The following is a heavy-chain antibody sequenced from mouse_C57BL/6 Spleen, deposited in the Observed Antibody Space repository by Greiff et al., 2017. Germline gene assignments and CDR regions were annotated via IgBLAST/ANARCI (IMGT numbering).Heavy chain of an antibody. CDR1: GYTFTSYW. Sequence: QVQLQQPGAELVRPGSSVKLSCKASGYTFTSYWMHWVKQRPIQGLEWIGNIDPSDSETHYNQKFKDKATLTVDKSSSTAYMQLSSLTSEDSAVYYCARGETAQATGFAYWGQGTLVTVSA. CDR2: IDPSDSET. V-gene: IGHV1-52*01. CDR3: ARGETAQATGFAY. D-gene: IGHD3-2*02. J-gene: IGHJ3*01.